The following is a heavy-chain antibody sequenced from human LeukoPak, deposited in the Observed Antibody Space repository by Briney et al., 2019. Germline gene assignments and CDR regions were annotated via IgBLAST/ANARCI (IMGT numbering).Heavy chain of an antibody. D-gene: IGHD3-3*01. J-gene: IGHJ4*02. CDR3: ARGFWGGHEGGYFDY. CDR2: IIPIFGTA. Sequence: ASVKVSCKASGGTFSSYAISWVRQAPGQGLEWMGGIIPIFGTANYAQKFQGRVTITADESTSTAYMELSSLRSEDTAVYYCARGFWGGHEGGYFDYWGQGTLVTVSS. V-gene: IGHV1-69*13. CDR1: GGTFSSYA.